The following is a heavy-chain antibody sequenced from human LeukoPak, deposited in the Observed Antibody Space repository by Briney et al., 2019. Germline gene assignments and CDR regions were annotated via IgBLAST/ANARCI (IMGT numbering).Heavy chain of an antibody. Sequence: GGSLRLSCAASGLTFSNHGMHWVRQAPGKGLEWVAVISFDGSNKYYADSVKGRFTISRDNSKNTLFLQMNSLRAEDTAVYYCAKDGILWSSRLGYFDYWGQGTLVTVSS. V-gene: IGHV3-30*18. D-gene: IGHD2-21*01. CDR3: AKDGILWSSRLGYFDY. J-gene: IGHJ4*02. CDR1: GLTFSNHG. CDR2: ISFDGSNK.